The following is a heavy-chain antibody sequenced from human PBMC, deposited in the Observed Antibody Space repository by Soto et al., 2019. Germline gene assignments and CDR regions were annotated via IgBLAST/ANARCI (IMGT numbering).Heavy chain of an antibody. V-gene: IGHV3-23*01. CDR1: GFTFSSYA. Sequence: GGSLRLSCAASGFTFSSYAMSWVRQAPGKGLEWVSAISGSGGSTYYADTVKGRFTISRDNSKNTLYLQMNSLRAEDTALYYCAKDARIAAAGNDAFDIWGQGTMVTVSS. D-gene: IGHD6-13*01. CDR3: AKDARIAAAGNDAFDI. CDR2: ISGSGGST. J-gene: IGHJ3*02.